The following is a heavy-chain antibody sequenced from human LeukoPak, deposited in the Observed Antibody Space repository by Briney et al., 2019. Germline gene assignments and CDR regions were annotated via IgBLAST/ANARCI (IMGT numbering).Heavy chain of an antibody. CDR3: ARQVRYCSTTSCSMRGYFDY. D-gene: IGHD2-2*01. Sequence: PSETLSLTCTVSGGSISSSSYYWGWIRQPPGKGLEWIGSIYYSGSTYYNPSLKSRVTISVDTSRNQFSLKLSSVTAADTAVYYCARQVRYCSTTSCSMRGYFDYWGQGTLVTVSS. V-gene: IGHV4-39*01. CDR2: IYYSGST. J-gene: IGHJ4*02. CDR1: GGSISSSSYY.